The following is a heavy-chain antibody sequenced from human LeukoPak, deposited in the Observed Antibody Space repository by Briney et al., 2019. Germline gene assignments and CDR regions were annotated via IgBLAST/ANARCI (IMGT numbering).Heavy chain of an antibody. J-gene: IGHJ4*02. CDR1: GGSISSYY. CDR3: ARDHDYSNYPLL. CDR2: IYYSGST. D-gene: IGHD4-11*01. V-gene: IGHV4-59*01. Sequence: KTSETLSLTCTVSGGSISSYYWSWIRQPPGKGLEWIGYIYYSGSTNYNPSLKSRVTISVDTSKNQFSLKLSSVTAADTAVYYCARDHDYSNYPLLWGQGTLVTVSS.